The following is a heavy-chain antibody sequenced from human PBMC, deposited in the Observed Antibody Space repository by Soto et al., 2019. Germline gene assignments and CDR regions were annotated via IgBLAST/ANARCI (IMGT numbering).Heavy chain of an antibody. CDR3: ALRYYDESSGYHAFDY. Sequence: QITLKESGPTLVKPTQTLTPTCTFSGFSLSTSGVAVGWIRQPPGKALEWLALIYWDDDKRYSPSLNCRLTITEDTSRHQGVLTMTYMDPVDTAAYYCALRYYDESSGYHAFDYWGRGTLVTVSS. CDR1: GFSLSTSGVA. CDR2: IYWDDDK. V-gene: IGHV2-5*02. D-gene: IGHD3-22*01. J-gene: IGHJ4*02.